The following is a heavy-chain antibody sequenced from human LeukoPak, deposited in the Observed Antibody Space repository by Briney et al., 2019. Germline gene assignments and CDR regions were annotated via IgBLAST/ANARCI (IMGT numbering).Heavy chain of an antibody. D-gene: IGHD2-2*01. CDR1: GFTFSSYA. CDR3: ARDPEYCSSTSCYQYYYYGMDV. V-gene: IGHV3-30-3*01. Sequence: PGRSLRLSCAASGFTFSSYAMHWVRQAPGKGLEWVAVISYDGSNKYYADSVKGRFTISRDNSRNTLYLQMNGLRAEDTAVYYCARDPEYCSSTSCYQYYYYGMDVWGQGTTVTVSS. J-gene: IGHJ6*02. CDR2: ISYDGSNK.